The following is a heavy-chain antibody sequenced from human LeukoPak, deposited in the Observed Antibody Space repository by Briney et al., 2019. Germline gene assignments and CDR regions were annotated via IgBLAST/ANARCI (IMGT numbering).Heavy chain of an antibody. CDR3: ARVYSSGWLGYFHY. Sequence: GGSLTLSCAASGFTFDDYGMSWVRQAPGKGLERVSGINWNGGSTGYADSVTGRFTISRDNAKNSLYLQMNSLRAEDTALYYCARVYSSGWLGYFHYWGQGTLVTVSS. CDR1: GFTFDDYG. D-gene: IGHD6-19*01. V-gene: IGHV3-20*04. CDR2: INWNGGST. J-gene: IGHJ4*02.